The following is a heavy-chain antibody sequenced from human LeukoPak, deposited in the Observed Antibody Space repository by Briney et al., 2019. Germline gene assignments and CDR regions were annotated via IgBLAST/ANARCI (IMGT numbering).Heavy chain of an antibody. CDR2: ISPYNGNT. CDR1: GYTFTNYG. D-gene: IGHD4-17*01. CDR3: ATEGGWSPTDYGDNVY. Sequence: ASVKVSCKASGYTFTNYGITWVRQAPGQGLEWVGWISPYNGNTKAAQKFQGRVTLTTDTSTSTVYMELRNLRSDDTALYYCATEGGWSPTDYGDNVYWGQGTLVTVSS. V-gene: IGHV1-18*01. J-gene: IGHJ4*02.